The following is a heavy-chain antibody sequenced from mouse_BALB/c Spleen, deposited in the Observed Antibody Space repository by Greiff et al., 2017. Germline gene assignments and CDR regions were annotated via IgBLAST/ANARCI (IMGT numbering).Heavy chain of an antibody. CDR3: ARGWLRLYYYAMDY. CDR2: ISSGGST. CDR1: GFTFSSYA. J-gene: IGHJ4*01. D-gene: IGHD2-2*01. Sequence: EVQRVESGGGLVKPGGSLKLSCAASGFTFSSYAMSWVRQTPEKRLEWVASISSGGSTYYPDSVKGRFTISRDNARNILYLQMSSLRSEDTAMYYCARGWLRLYYYAMDYWGQGTSVTVSS. V-gene: IGHV5-6-5*01.